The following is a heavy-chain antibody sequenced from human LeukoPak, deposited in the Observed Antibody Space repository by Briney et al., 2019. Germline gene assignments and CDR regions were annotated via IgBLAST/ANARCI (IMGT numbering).Heavy chain of an antibody. J-gene: IGHJ3*02. D-gene: IGHD1-26*01. CDR1: GGSISSGGYY. CDR2: IYYSGTT. Sequence: SETLSLTCTVSGGSISSGGYYWGWIRQPPGRGLEWIGSIYYSGTTYYSPSLKSRVTISVDTSKNQFSLRLSSVTAADTAIYYCARHRASGIVGATRHAFDIWGQGAMVTVSS. V-gene: IGHV4-39*01. CDR3: ARHRASGIVGATRHAFDI.